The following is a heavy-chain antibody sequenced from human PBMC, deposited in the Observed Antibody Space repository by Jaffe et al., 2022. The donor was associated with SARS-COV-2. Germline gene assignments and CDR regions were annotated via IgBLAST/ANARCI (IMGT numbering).Heavy chain of an antibody. J-gene: IGHJ6*04. D-gene: IGHD5-12*01. CDR1: GYSISSGYY. CDR3: ARNVDIVATTLTWGV. CDR2: IYHSGST. Sequence: QVQLQESGPGLVKPSETLSLTCTVSGYSISSGYYWGWIRQPPGKGLEWIGSIYHSGSTYYNPSLKSRVTISVDTSKNQFSLKLSSVTAADTAVYYCARNVDIVATTLTWGVWGKGTTVTVSS. V-gene: IGHV4-38-2*02.